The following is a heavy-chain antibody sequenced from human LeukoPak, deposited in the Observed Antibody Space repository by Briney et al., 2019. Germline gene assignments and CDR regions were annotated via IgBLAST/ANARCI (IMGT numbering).Heavy chain of an antibody. CDR3: APGTGYFDY. V-gene: IGHV4-34*01. D-gene: IGHD3/OR15-3a*01. CDR1: GGSFSGYY. CDR2: INHSGST. J-gene: IGHJ4*02. Sequence: PSETLSLTCAVYGGSFSGYYWSWIRQPPGKGLEWIGEINHSGSTNYNPSLKSRVTISVDTSKNQFSLKLSSVTAADTAVYYCAPGTGYFDYWGQGTLVTVSS.